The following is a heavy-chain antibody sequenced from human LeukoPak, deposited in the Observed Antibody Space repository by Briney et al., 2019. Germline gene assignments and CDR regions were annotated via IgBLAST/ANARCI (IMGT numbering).Heavy chain of an antibody. Sequence: GGSLRLSCAASGFTFSSYEMNWVRQAPGKGLVWVSRIKSDGSVTNYADSVKGRFTISRDNAKNTLYLQMNSLRVEDTAVYYCARGNNGSGSSPADYWGQGTLVTVSS. V-gene: IGHV3-74*01. CDR1: GFTFSSYE. D-gene: IGHD3-10*01. CDR3: ARGNNGSGSSPADY. J-gene: IGHJ4*02. CDR2: IKSDGSVT.